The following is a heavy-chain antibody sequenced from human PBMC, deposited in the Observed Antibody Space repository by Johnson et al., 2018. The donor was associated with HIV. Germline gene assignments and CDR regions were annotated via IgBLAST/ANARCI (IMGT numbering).Heavy chain of an antibody. CDR1: GFAFSSYG. J-gene: IGHJ3*02. D-gene: IGHD6-19*01. CDR3: AKIIGYSSGLEI. Sequence: QVQLVESGGGVVQPGGSLRLSCAASGFAFSSYGMHWVRQAPGKGLEWVTFIRYDGSEKYYADSVKGRFTISRDNSKNTLYLQMNSLRAEDTAVYYCAKIIGYSSGLEIWGQGTMVTVSS. V-gene: IGHV3-30*02. CDR2: IRYDGSEK.